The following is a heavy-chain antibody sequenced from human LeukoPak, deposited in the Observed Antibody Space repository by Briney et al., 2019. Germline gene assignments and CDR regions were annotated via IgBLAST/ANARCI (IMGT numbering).Heavy chain of an antibody. Sequence: PGGSLRLSCAASGFTFGSYGMHWVRQAPGKGLEWVAVISYDGSNKYYADSVKGRFTISRDNSKNTLYLQMNSLRAEDTAVYYCAKIVVAYQTRWYYFDYWGQGTLVTVSS. D-gene: IGHD3-22*01. V-gene: IGHV3-30*18. CDR2: ISYDGSNK. J-gene: IGHJ4*02. CDR1: GFTFGSYG. CDR3: AKIVVAYQTRWYYFDY.